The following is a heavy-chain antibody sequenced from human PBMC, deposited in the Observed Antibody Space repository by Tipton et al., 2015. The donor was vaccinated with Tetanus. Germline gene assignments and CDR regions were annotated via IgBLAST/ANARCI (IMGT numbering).Heavy chain of an antibody. CDR2: IYYNGRT. CDR3: AREDTTTIDY. D-gene: IGHD5-18*01. V-gene: IGHV4-61*01. J-gene: IGHJ4*02. Sequence: LRLSCTVSGDSVSSGSHYWSWIRQPPGKVLEWIGYIYYNGRTNYNPSLKSRVTISGDTSKNQFSLKLSSVTAADTAMYYWAREDTTTIDYWGQGSLVSVSS. CDR1: GDSVSSGSHY.